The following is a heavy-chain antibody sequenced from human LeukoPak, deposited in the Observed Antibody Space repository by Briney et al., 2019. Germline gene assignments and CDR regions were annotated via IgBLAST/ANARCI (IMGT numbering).Heavy chain of an antibody. CDR1: GFTVSTNY. D-gene: IGHD2-2*01. CDR2: IYSGGDT. V-gene: IGHV3-53*01. Sequence: GGSLRLSCAASGFTVSTNYMSWVRQAPGKGLEWVSLIYSGGDTYYADSVKGRFTISRDNSKNTLYLQMNSLRAEDTAVYYCAKVLPRDIVVVPADARYFDYWGQGTLVTVSS. CDR3: AKVLPRDIVVVPADARYFDY. J-gene: IGHJ4*02.